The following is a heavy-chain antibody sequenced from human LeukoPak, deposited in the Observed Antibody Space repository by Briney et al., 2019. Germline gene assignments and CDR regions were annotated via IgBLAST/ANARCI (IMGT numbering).Heavy chain of an antibody. CDR2: INPNSGGT. Sequence: ASVKVSCKASGYTFTGYYMHWVRQAPGQGLEWMGWINPNSGGTNYAQKFQGWVTMTRDTSISTAYMELSRLRSDDTAVYYCARDQGPYSSSSLDWFDPWGQGTLVTVSS. J-gene: IGHJ5*02. CDR3: ARDQGPYSSSSLDWFDP. D-gene: IGHD6-13*01. V-gene: IGHV1-2*04. CDR1: GYTFTGYY.